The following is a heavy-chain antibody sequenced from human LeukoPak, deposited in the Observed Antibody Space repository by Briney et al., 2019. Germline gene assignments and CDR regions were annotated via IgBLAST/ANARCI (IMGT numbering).Heavy chain of an antibody. J-gene: IGHJ4*02. V-gene: IGHV3-30*02. CDR2: IRYDGSNK. CDR3: AKDPSIVGAFDY. D-gene: IGHD1-26*01. CDR1: GFTFSSYG. Sequence: GGSLRLSCAASGFTFSSYGMHWVRQAPGKGLEWVAFIRYDGSNKYYADSVKGRFTISRGNSKNTLYLQMNSLRAEDTAVYYCAKDPSIVGAFDYWGQGTLVTVSS.